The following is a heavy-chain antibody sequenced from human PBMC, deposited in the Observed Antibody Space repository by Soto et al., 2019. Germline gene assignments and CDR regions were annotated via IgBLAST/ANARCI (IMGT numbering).Heavy chain of an antibody. CDR1: GDTLSTYA. V-gene: IGHV1-69*01. D-gene: IGHD5-18*01. CDR3: AAGDSSDTGDH. CDR2: TTPIIGTI. J-gene: IGHJ4*02. Sequence: QVQLVQSGAEVKKPGSSVKVSCKASGDTLSTYAISWVRQVPGQRLEWMGGTTPIIGTIDYAQKFHGRVTIPAEESTATAYMELRGLRSEDTAVYYCAAGDSSDTGDHWGQGTLVTVSS.